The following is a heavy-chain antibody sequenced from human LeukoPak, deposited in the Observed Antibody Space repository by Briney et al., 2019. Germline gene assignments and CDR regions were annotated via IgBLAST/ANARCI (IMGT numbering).Heavy chain of an antibody. D-gene: IGHD2-2*01. CDR3: ARLSPGRIVVVPAAIGSYFDY. Sequence: SVKVSCKASGFTFTSSAVQWVRQARGQRLEWIGWIVVGSGNTNYAQKFQERVTITRDMSTSTAYMELSSLRSEDTAVYYCARLSPGRIVVVPAAIGSYFDYWGQGTLVTVSS. CDR1: GFTFTSSA. V-gene: IGHV1-58*01. J-gene: IGHJ4*02. CDR2: IVVGSGNT.